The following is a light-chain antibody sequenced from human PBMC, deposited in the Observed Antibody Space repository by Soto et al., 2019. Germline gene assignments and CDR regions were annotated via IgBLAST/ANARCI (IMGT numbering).Light chain of an antibody. J-gene: IGLJ1*01. CDR2: DVS. V-gene: IGLV2-11*01. CDR3: CSYAGSNTLYI. Sequence: QSALTQPRSVSGSPGQSVTISCTGSSSDAGDYNYVSWYQQHPGKAPKLMIYDVSKRPSGVPDRFSGSKSGNTASLTISGVQAEDEADYYCCSYAGSNTLYIFGTGTKVTVL. CDR1: SSDAGDYNY.